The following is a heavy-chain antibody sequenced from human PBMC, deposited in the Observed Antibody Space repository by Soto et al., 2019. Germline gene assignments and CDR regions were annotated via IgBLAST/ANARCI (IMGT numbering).Heavy chain of an antibody. CDR2: LSGSGGST. J-gene: IGHJ6*02. CDR3: AKDRSGSYPDYYYGMDV. V-gene: IGHV3-23*01. Sequence: PGRSLRLSCAASGFTFSSYAMSWVRQAPGQGLEWVSALSGSGGSTYYAASVKGRFTISRDNSKNTLYLQMNSLRAEDTAVYYCAKDRSGSYPDYYYGMDVWGQGTTVTVSS. CDR1: GFTFSSYA. D-gene: IGHD1-26*01.